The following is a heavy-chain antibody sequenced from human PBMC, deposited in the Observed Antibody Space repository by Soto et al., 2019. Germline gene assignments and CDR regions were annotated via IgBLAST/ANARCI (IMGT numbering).Heavy chain of an antibody. CDR2: IIPIFGTA. V-gene: IGHV1-69*06. J-gene: IGHJ4*02. CDR3: ARDFTSYSGSYFFDY. CDR1: GGTFSSYA. D-gene: IGHD1-26*01. Sequence: SVKVSCKASGGTFSSYAISWVRQAPGQGLEWVGGIIPIFGTANYAQKFQGRVTIPADKSTSTAYMELSSLRSEDTAVYYCARDFTSYSGSYFFDYWGQGTLVTVSS.